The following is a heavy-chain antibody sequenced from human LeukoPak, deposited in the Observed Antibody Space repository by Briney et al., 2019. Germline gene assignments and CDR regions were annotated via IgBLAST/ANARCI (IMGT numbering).Heavy chain of an antibody. CDR2: ISYDGSNK. Sequence: GRSLRLSCAASGFTFSSYAMHWVRQAPGKGLEWVAVISYDGSNKYYADSVKGRFTISRDNSKNTLYLQMNSLRAEDTAVYYCARAGAVLRFLEWLSTLFDYWGQGTLVTVSS. V-gene: IGHV3-30*04. CDR3: ARAGAVLRFLEWLSTLFDY. J-gene: IGHJ4*02. D-gene: IGHD3-3*01. CDR1: GFTFSSYA.